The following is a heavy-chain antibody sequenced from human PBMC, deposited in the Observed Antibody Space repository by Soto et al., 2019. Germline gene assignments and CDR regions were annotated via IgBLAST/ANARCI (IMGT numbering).Heavy chain of an antibody. CDR2: IYPGDSDT. CDR1: GYSFTSYW. J-gene: IGHJ3*02. D-gene: IGHD1-26*01. V-gene: IGHV5-51*01. CDR3: ARQPSYSHDFDI. Sequence: GESLKISCRGSGYSFTSYWIGWVRQMPGKGLEWMGIIYPGDSDTRYSPSFQGQVTISADKSISTAYLQWSSLRASDTAMYYCARQPSYSHDFDIRGQGIMVNLSS.